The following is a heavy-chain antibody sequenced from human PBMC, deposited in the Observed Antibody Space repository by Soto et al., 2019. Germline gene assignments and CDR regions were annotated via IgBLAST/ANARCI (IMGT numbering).Heavy chain of an antibody. J-gene: IGHJ4*02. CDR2: ITVGSSHI. CDR3: SRSPEVGVRGAY. D-gene: IGHD3-16*01. Sequence: EVQLVESGGGLVKPGGSLRLSCTGSGFPFSAYNINWVRQAPGKGLEWVSSITVGSSHIYHQNSMKGRVTISSDDDKNSVYLQTDSLRAEDTALYYCSRSPEVGVRGAYWGQGTLVTVAA. V-gene: IGHV3-21*01. CDR1: GFPFSAYN.